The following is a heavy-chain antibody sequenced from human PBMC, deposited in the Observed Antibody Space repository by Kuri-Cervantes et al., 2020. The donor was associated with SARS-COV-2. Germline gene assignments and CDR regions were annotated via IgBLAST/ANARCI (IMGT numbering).Heavy chain of an antibody. Sequence: GESLKISCAASGFKFSRTEMHWVRQAPGKGLEGVAVISHDGKNKKCIASGKSRFTISRDNSQNTLHLHMKSLRSEDTAMYYCAKDRVGVQDFWGQGTLVTVSS. J-gene: IGHJ4*02. D-gene: IGHD2-21*01. V-gene: IGHV3-30*18. CDR1: GFKFSRTE. CDR3: AKDRVGVQDF. CDR2: ISHDGKNK.